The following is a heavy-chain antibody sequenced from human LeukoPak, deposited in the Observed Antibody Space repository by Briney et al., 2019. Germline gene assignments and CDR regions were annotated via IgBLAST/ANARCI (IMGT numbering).Heavy chain of an antibody. CDR2: INHSGST. J-gene: IGHJ6*03. V-gene: IGHV4-34*01. CDR3: ARTSQYCSSTSCYRPGRDYYYYMDV. D-gene: IGHD2-2*01. CDR1: GGSFSGYY. Sequence: SETLSLTCAVYGGSFSGYYWSWIRQPPGKGLEWIGEINHSGSTNYNPSLKSRVTISVDTSKNQFSLKLSSVTAADTAVYYCARTSQYCSSTSCYRPGRDYYYYMDVWGKGTTVTVSS.